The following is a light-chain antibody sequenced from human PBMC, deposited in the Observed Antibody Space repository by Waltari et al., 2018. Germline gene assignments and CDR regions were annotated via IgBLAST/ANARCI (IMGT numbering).Light chain of an antibody. CDR3: AAWDDSLNGVI. CDR1: SSNIGSNY. J-gene: IGLJ2*01. V-gene: IGLV1-44*01. Sequence: QSMLTQPPSASGTPGQRVTISCSGSSSNIGSNYVNWYQQLPGPAPKLLIYGNNTRPPGAPDRFSGSKSDTSASLAISGLQSEDEAEYHCAAWDDSLNGVIFGGGTKLTVL. CDR2: GNN.